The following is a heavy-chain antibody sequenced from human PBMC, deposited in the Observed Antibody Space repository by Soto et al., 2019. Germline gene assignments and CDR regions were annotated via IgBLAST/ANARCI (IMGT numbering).Heavy chain of an antibody. CDR3: ARCPYSSSSSLGWFDP. CDR2: IIPIFGTA. Sequence: QVQLVQSGAEVKKPGSSVKVSCKASGGTFSSYAISWVRQAPGQGLEWMGGIIPIFGTANYAKKFQGRVTITADKSTSTAYMELSSLRSEDTAVYYCARCPYSSSSSLGWFDPWGQGTLVTVSS. V-gene: IGHV1-69*06. D-gene: IGHD6-6*01. CDR1: GGTFSSYA. J-gene: IGHJ5*02.